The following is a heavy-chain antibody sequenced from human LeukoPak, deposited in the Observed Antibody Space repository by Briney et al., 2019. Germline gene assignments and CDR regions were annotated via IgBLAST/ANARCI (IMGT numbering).Heavy chain of an antibody. CDR1: GFTFSGSA. Sequence: GGSLRLSCAASGFTFSGSAIHWVRQASGKGLEWVGRIRSKANSYATAYAASVKGRFTVSRDDSKNTAYLQMNSLKTEDTAVYYCTTDLGGSYLVGSSFDYGGQGTLVTVSA. CDR3: TTDLGGSYLVGSSFDY. D-gene: IGHD1-26*01. V-gene: IGHV3-73*01. CDR2: IRSKANSYAT. J-gene: IGHJ4*02.